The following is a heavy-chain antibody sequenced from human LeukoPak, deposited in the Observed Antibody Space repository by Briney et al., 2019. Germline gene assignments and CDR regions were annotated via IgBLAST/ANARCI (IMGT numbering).Heavy chain of an antibody. D-gene: IGHD1-1*01. CDR1: GFTFSNSA. Sequence: GGSLRLSCAASGFTFSNSAMSWVRQAPGKGLEWVSGISISGGTTYYAASVKGRFTISRDNSKNTVYLQLNSLRAEDTAVYYCAKEEVPNDYWGQGTLVTVFS. CDR2: ISISGGTT. J-gene: IGHJ4*02. V-gene: IGHV3-23*01. CDR3: AKEEVPNDY.